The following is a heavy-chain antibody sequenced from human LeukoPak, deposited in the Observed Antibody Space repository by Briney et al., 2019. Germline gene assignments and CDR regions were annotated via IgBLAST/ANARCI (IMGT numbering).Heavy chain of an antibody. V-gene: IGHV4-59*08. CDR1: GGSISSYY. CDR3: ASNAPSVPYYYYGMDV. D-gene: IGHD1-1*01. Sequence: PSETLSLTCTVSGGSISSYYWSWIRQPPGKGLEWIGYIYYSGSTNYNPSLKSRVTISVDTSKNQFSLKLSSVTAADTAVYYCASNAPSVPYYYYGMDVWGQGTTVTVSS. CDR2: IYYSGST. J-gene: IGHJ6*02.